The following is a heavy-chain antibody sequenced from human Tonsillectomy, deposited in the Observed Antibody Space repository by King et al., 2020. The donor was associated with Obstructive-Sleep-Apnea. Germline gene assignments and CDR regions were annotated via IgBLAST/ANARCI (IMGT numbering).Heavy chain of an antibody. D-gene: IGHD2-21*02. CDR3: ARSIKYYGGDPVDFDY. V-gene: IGHV4-30-4*07. CDR2: IYYSGRT. J-gene: IGHJ4*02. Sequence: VQLQESGPGLVKPSQTLSLTCAVSGGSISSGGYSWSWIRQPPGKGLEWIGYIYYSGRTYYNPSLKSRVTISVDTSKNQFSLRLNSVTAADTAVYYCARSIKYYGGDPVDFDYWGQGTLVTVSS. CDR1: GGSISSGGYS.